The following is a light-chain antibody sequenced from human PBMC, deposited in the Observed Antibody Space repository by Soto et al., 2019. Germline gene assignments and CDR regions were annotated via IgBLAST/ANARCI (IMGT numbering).Light chain of an antibody. CDR3: QQYNNWPPGLT. V-gene: IGKV3-15*01. J-gene: IGKJ4*01. CDR1: QSVSSN. Sequence: EIVMTQSPATLSVSPGERATLSCRASQSVSSNLAWYQQNPGQAPRLLIYGASTRATGIPARFSGSGSGTEFTLTISSLQAEDFAVYYCQQYNNWPPGLTFGGGTKVEIK. CDR2: GAS.